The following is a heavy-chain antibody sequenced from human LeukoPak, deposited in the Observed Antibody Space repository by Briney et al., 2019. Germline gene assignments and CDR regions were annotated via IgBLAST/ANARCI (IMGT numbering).Heavy chain of an antibody. D-gene: IGHD4-23*01. CDR1: GLTFSGYT. CDR2: IISHGGST. J-gene: IGHJ6*03. CDR3: ARTTMGATSANFYYYFLDA. Sequence: PGGSLRLSCAASGLTFSGYTLHWVRQAPGKGLEYVSAIISHGGSTHYADSVKGRFTVSRDNSKNTLYLQMDSLRAEDMAVYYCARTTMGATSANFYYYFLDAWGKGTTVTVSS. V-gene: IGHV3-64*02.